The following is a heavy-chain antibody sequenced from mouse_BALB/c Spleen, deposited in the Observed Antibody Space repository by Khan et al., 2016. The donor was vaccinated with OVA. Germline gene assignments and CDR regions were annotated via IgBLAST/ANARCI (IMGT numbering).Heavy chain of an antibody. CDR2: ISYSGNI. D-gene: IGHD1-1*01. Sequence: EVKLLESGPGLVKPSQSLSLTCTVTGYSITSDYAWNWIRQFPGNKLEWMGYISYSGNIHYNPSLESRISITRDTSKNQFFLQLNSVTTEDTATYYCARIYGGDFDYWGQGTTLTVSS. CDR1: GYSITSDYA. CDR3: ARIYGGDFDY. V-gene: IGHV3-2*02. J-gene: IGHJ2*01.